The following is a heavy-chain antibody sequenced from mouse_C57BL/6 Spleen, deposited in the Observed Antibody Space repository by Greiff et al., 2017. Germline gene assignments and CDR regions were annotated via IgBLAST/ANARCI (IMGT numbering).Heavy chain of an antibody. V-gene: IGHV1-22*01. CDR1: GYTFTDYN. J-gene: IGHJ2*01. Sequence: EVQLQQSGPELVKPGASVKMSCKASGYTFTDYNMHWVKQSHGKSLEWIGYINPNNGGTSYNQKFKGKATLTVNKSSSTAYMELRSLTSEDSAVYYCARDYDYVGYYFDYWGQGTTLTVSS. CDR2: INPNNGGT. D-gene: IGHD2-4*01. CDR3: ARDYDYVGYYFDY.